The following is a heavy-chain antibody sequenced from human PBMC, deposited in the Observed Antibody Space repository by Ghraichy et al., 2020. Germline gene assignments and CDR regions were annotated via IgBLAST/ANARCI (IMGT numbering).Heavy chain of an antibody. CDR3: ARADYGDSTFDY. J-gene: IGHJ4*02. V-gene: IGHV3-74*01. Sequence: LSLTCAASGFTFSSFWMHWVRQAPGKGLVWVSRINSDGSSTSYADSVKGRFTISRENAKNQLYLQMNSLRVEDTAGYYCARADYGDSTFDYWGQGTLVTVSS. CDR1: GFTFSSFW. D-gene: IGHD4-17*01. CDR2: INSDGSST.